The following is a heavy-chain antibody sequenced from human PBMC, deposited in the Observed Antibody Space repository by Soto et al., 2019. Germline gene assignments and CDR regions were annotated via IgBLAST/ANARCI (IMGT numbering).Heavy chain of an antibody. CDR2: IKSKTDGGTT. J-gene: IGHJ6*02. CDR1: GFTFSNAW. V-gene: IGHV3-15*01. Sequence: PGGSLRLSCAASGFTFSNAWMSWVRQAPGKGLEWVGRIKSKTDGGTTDYAAPVKGRFTISRDDSKNTLYLQMNSLKTEDTAVYYCTTDNRVAGYGGYYYYYGMDVWGQGTTVTVSS. D-gene: IGHD6-19*01. CDR3: TTDNRVAGYGGYYYYYGMDV.